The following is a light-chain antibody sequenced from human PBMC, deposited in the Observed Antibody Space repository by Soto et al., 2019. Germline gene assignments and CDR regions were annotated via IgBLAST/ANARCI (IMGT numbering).Light chain of an antibody. V-gene: IGLV2-8*01. CDR1: SSDVGGYNY. CDR2: EVS. J-gene: IGLJ1*01. Sequence: QSALTQPPSSSGSPGQSVTISCTGTSSDVGGYNYVSWYQQHPGKAPKLMIYEVSKRPSGVPDRFSGSKPGNTASLTVSGLQAEDEADYYCSSYAGSNNFPDVFGTGTKLTVL. CDR3: SSYAGSNNFPDV.